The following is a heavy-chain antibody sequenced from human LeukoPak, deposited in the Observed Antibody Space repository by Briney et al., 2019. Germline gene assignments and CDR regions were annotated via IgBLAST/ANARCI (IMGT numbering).Heavy chain of an antibody. Sequence: PGRSLRLSCAASGFTFSSYSMNWVRQAPGKGLEWVSYISSSSSTIYYADSMKGRFTISRDNAKNSLYLQMNSLRAEDTAVYYCARDFGDHYYDSSGTDYWGQGTLVTVSS. CDR2: ISSSSSTI. D-gene: IGHD3-22*01. CDR3: ARDFGDHYYDSSGTDY. V-gene: IGHV3-48*04. CDR1: GFTFSSYS. J-gene: IGHJ4*02.